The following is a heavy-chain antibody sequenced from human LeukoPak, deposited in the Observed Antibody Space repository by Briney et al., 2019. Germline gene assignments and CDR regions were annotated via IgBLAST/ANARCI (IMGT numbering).Heavy chain of an antibody. V-gene: IGHV3-30*04. D-gene: IGHD6-6*01. Sequence: GRSLRLSCAASGFTFSSYAMHWVRQAPGKGLEWVAVISYDGSNKYYADSVKGRFTISRDNSKNTLYLQMNSLRAEDTAGYYCARGVAPYSSSRKPIDYWGQGTLVTVSS. J-gene: IGHJ4*02. CDR1: GFTFSSYA. CDR3: ARGVAPYSSSRKPIDY. CDR2: ISYDGSNK.